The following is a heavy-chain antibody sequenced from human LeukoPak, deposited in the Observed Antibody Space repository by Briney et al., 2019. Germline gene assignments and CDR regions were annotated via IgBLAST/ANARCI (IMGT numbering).Heavy chain of an antibody. CDR3: ARDRVGQQLVGRKNNYYYMDV. J-gene: IGHJ6*03. V-gene: IGHV4-34*01. CDR2: MNHSGST. D-gene: IGHD6-13*01. Sequence: SETLSLTCAVYGGSFSGYYWSWIRHPPGKGLGWIGEMNHSGSTNYNPYLKSRVTISLDKSKNQFSLKLSSVTAADTAVYYCARDRVGQQLVGRKNNYYYMDVWGKGTTVTISS. CDR1: GGSFSGYY.